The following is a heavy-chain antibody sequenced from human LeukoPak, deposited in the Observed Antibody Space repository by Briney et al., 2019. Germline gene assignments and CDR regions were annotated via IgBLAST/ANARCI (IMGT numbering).Heavy chain of an antibody. CDR1: GFTFDDYA. Sequence: GGSLRLSCAASGFTFDDYAMHWVRQAPGKGLEWVSLISWDGGSTYYADSVKGRFTISRGNSKNSLYLQMNSLRAEDTALYYCAKDGGYYDRYYYYMDVWGKGTTVTVSS. D-gene: IGHD3-10*02. CDR3: AKDGGYYDRYYYYMDV. V-gene: IGHV3-43D*03. J-gene: IGHJ6*03. CDR2: ISWDGGST.